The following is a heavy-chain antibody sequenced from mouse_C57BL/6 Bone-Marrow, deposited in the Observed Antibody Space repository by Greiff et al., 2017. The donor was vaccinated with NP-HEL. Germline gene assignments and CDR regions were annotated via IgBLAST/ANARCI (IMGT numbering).Heavy chain of an antibody. CDR2: INPSSGYT. Sequence: VQGVESGAELAKPGASVKLSCKASGYTFTSYWMHWVKQRPGQGLEWIGYINPSSGYTKYNQKFKDKATLTADKSSSTAYMQLSSLTYEDSAVYYTARGRDSPWFAYWGQGTLGTVSA. J-gene: IGHJ3*01. V-gene: IGHV1-7*01. CDR3: ARGRDSPWFAY. D-gene: IGHD3-3*01. CDR1: GYTFTSYW.